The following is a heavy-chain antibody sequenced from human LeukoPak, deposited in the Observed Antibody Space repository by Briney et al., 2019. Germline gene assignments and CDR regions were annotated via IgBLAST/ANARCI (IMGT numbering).Heavy chain of an antibody. Sequence: PGGSLRLSCAASGFSFSAYAMSWVRQAPGKGLEWVSIITSTGSSTFYADSVKGRFTISRDNSKNTLFLQMNGLRAQDTALYYCAKAEHTVTTELDYWGHGTLVTVFS. V-gene: IGHV3-23*01. CDR1: GFSFSAYA. CDR3: AKAEHTVTTELDY. CDR2: ITSTGSST. J-gene: IGHJ4*01. D-gene: IGHD4-17*01.